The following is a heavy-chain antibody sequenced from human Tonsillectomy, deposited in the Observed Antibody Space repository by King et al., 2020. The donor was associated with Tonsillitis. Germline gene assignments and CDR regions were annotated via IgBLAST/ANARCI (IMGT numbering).Heavy chain of an antibody. D-gene: IGHD3-22*01. Sequence: EVQLVESGGGLVQPGRSVRLSCEASGFTFSSYWMHWVSQAPGKELVWVSHINGDGTNTNYADSVKGRFTISRDNAKNTLYLQMNSLRAEDTAVYFCATVGSSAYYVHWGQGTLVTVSS. CDR2: INGDGTNT. J-gene: IGHJ4*02. CDR3: ATVGSSAYYVH. V-gene: IGHV3-74*01. CDR1: GFTFSSYW.